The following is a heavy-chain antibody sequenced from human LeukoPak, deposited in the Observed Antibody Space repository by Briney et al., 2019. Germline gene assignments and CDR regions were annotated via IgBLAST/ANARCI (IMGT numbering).Heavy chain of an antibody. CDR2: TGGSGEST. V-gene: IGHV3-23*01. D-gene: IGHD3-10*01. CDR1: GFTFRNYG. CDR3: AKREDGYYGSGSAFDI. J-gene: IGHJ3*02. Sequence: GGSLRLSCAVSGFTFRNYGMNWVRQAPGKGLEWVSATGGSGESTYYADSVKGRFTISRDNSKNTLYLQMNSLRAEDTAVYYCAKREDGYYGSGSAFDIWGQGTMVTVSS.